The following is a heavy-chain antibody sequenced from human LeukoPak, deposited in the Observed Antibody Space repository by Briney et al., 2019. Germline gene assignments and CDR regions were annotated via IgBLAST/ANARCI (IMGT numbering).Heavy chain of an antibody. CDR2: INHSGST. V-gene: IGHV4-34*01. D-gene: IGHD1-26*01. Sequence: SETLSLTCAVYGGSFSGYYWSWIRQPPGKGLEWIGEINHSGSTNYNPSLKSRVTISVDTSKNQFSLKLSSVTAADTAVYYCASGSYQEDAFDIWGQGTMVTVSS. J-gene: IGHJ3*02. CDR3: ASGSYQEDAFDI. CDR1: GGSFSGYY.